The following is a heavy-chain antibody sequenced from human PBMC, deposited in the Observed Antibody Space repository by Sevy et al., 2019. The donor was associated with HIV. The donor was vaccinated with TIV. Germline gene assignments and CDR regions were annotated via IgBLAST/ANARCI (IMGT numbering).Heavy chain of an antibody. J-gene: IGHJ4*02. CDR3: ARVVTTVTPFDY. V-gene: IGHV3-7*01. Sequence: GGSLRLSCTASGFTFSDYWMSWVRQAPGKGLEWVANIKQDGSDKQYVDSVKGRFTISRDNAKNSLYLQMNSLRAGDTAVYYCARVVTTVTPFDYWGQRTLVTVSS. CDR1: GFTFSDYW. CDR2: IKQDGSDK. D-gene: IGHD4-17*01.